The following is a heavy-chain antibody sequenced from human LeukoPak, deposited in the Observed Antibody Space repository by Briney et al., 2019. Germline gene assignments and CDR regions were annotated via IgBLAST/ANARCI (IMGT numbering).Heavy chain of an antibody. D-gene: IGHD2-15*01. J-gene: IGHJ4*02. CDR3: ARDNTYCSGSRCYDRFDY. CDR2: INRDGSQK. CDR1: GFTLSAYW. Sequence: PGGSLRLSCAASGFTLSAYWMTGVRQAPGKGLEGLANINRDGSQKNHVDTVKGRFTISRDNAENSLFLQMNSLTAEDTAVYYCARDNTYCSGSRCYDRFDYSGQGTLVTVSS. V-gene: IGHV3-7*01.